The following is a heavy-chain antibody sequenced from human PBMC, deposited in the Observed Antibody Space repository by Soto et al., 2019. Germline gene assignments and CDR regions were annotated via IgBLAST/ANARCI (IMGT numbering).Heavy chain of an antibody. CDR1: GFNFHAYG. CDR2: LSHDGTVT. CDR3: ARDLGSSGWYNWFDS. J-gene: IGHJ5*01. Sequence: QVQLVESGGGVVQPGRSLRLSCGASGFNFHAYGMHWVRQAPGKGLEWVAMLSHDGTVTYYGDSVRGRFTVSRDESKNTLYLQMNSLRPEDTAMYYCARDLGSSGWYNWFDSWGQGTLVTVSS. V-gene: IGHV3-30*03. D-gene: IGHD6-19*01.